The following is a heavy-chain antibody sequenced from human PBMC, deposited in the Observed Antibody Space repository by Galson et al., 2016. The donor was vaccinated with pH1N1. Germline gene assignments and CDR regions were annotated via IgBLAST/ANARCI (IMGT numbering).Heavy chain of an antibody. CDR3: ARRYYFDY. J-gene: IGHJ4*02. Sequence: SVKVSCKAFGYTFTKYYLHWVRQAPGQGFEWMGIIDPSDGTTTYSQKFQGRIILTRDTSTNSVHMELTTLRPDDSATYFCARRYYFDYWGQGTLVTVSS. CDR2: IDPSDGTT. V-gene: IGHV1-46*01. CDR1: GYTFTKYY.